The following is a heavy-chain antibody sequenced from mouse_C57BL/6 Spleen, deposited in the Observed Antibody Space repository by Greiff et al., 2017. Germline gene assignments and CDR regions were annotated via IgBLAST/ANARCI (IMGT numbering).Heavy chain of an antibody. CDR3: ARGYDGYYYAMDY. D-gene: IGHD2-2*01. V-gene: IGHV1-20*01. CDR2: INPYNGDT. CDR1: GYSFTGYF. Sequence: VQLQQSGPELVKPGDSVKISCKASGYSFTGYFMNWVMQSHGKSLEWIGRINPYNGDTFYNQKFKGKATLTVDKSSSTAHMELRSLTSEDSAVYYCARGYDGYYYAMDYWGQGTSVTVSS. J-gene: IGHJ4*01.